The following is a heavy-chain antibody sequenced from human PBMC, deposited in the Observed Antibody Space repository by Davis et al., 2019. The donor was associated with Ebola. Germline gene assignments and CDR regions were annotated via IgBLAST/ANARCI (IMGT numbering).Heavy chain of an antibody. CDR2: ISSSGKT. V-gene: IGHV3-64*04. CDR1: GFTFSAHT. J-gene: IGHJ6*02. D-gene: IGHD6-6*01. CDR3: AKGISSSYYYGMDV. Sequence: GESLKISCSASGFTFSAHTMHWVRQAPGKGLEYVSVISSSGKTYYADSVKGRFTMSRDNSKNTLFLQMNSLRAEDTAVYYCAKGISSSYYYGMDVWGQGTTVTVSS.